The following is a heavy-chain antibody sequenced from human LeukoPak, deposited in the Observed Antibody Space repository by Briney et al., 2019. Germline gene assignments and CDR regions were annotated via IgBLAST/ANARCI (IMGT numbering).Heavy chain of an antibody. CDR3: ARHHGYSSSSHYFDY. CDR2: IYHSEST. J-gene: IGHJ4*02. CDR1: GYPISSGYY. Sequence: SETLSLTCAVSGYPISSGYYWGWIRQPPGKGLEWIGSIYHSESTYYNPSLKSRVTISVDTSKNQFSLKLSSVTAADTAVYYCARHHGYSSSSHYFDYWGQGTLVTVSS. D-gene: IGHD6-6*01. V-gene: IGHV4-38-2*01.